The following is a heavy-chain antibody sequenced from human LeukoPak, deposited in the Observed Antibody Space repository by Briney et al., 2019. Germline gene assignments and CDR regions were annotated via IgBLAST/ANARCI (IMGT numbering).Heavy chain of an antibody. V-gene: IGHV1-8*01. D-gene: IGHD5-18*01. J-gene: IGHJ4*02. CDR3: ARGRPARGDSYGYF. CDR2: MNPNSGNT. Sequence: ASVKASCKASGYTFTSYDINWVRQATGQGLEWMGWMNPNSGNTGYAQKFQGRVTMTRNTSVSTAYMELSSLRSEDTAVYYCARGRPARGDSYGYFWGQGTLVTVSS. CDR1: GYTFTSYD.